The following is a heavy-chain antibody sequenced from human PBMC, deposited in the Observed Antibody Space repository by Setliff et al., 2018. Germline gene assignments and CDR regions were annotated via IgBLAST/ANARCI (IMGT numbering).Heavy chain of an antibody. CDR3: ARDGFEIVVVPAAIYYYYYMDV. J-gene: IGHJ6*03. Sequence: SETLSLTCAVYGGSFSGYYWSWIRQPPGKGLEWIGEINHSGSTNYNPSLKSRVTISLDTSRNQVSPKLSSVTAADTAVYYCARDGFEIVVVPAAIYYYYYMDVWGKGTTVTVSS. CDR2: INHSGST. CDR1: GGSFSGYY. D-gene: IGHD2-2*01. V-gene: IGHV4-34*01.